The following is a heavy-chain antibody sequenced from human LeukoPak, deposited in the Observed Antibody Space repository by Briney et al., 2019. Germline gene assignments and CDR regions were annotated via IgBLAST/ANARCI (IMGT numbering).Heavy chain of an antibody. CDR1: EFTFTNFW. Sequence: AGGSLRLSCAASEFTFTNFWMSWVRQAPGKGLEWVANTNRDGSEKYYVDSVKGRVTISRDNAMNFLYLQLNSLRVDDTAVYYCARASFDAFDIWGQGTMVTVSS. CDR2: TNRDGSEK. V-gene: IGHV3-7*01. D-gene: IGHD2-2*01. J-gene: IGHJ3*02. CDR3: ARASFDAFDI.